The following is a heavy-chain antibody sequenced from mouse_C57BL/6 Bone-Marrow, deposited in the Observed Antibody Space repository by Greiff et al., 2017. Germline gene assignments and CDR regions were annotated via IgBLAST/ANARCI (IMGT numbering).Heavy chain of an antibody. Sequence: VQLQQSGAELVKPGASVKISCKASGYAFSSYWMNWVKQRPGKGLEWIGQLYPGDGDTNYNGKFTGKATLTAAKSSSTAYMQLSSLTSEDSAVYFCARWGDYYGLDYWGQGTTLTVSS. J-gene: IGHJ2*01. CDR3: ARWGDYYGLDY. CDR1: GYAFSSYW. CDR2: LYPGDGDT. V-gene: IGHV1-80*01. D-gene: IGHD1-1*01.